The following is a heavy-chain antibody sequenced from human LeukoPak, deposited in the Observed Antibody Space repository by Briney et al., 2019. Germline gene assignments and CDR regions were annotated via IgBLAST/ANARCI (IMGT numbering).Heavy chain of an antibody. J-gene: IGHJ4*02. V-gene: IGHV4-34*01. Sequence: PSETLSLTCAVYGGSFSGYYWSWIRQPPGKGLEWIGEINHSGSTNYNPSLKSRVTISVDTSKNQFSLKLSSVPAADTAVYYCARGRVEYCGGDCYWVDYWGQGTLVTVSS. CDR1: GGSFSGYY. CDR2: INHSGST. D-gene: IGHD2-21*02. CDR3: ARGRVEYCGGDCYWVDY.